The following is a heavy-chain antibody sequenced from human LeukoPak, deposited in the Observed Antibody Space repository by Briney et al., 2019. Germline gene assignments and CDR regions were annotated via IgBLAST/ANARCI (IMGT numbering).Heavy chain of an antibody. CDR2: IYTSGTT. V-gene: IGHV4-61*02. D-gene: IGHD6-6*01. J-gene: IGHJ6*03. CDR3: ARWSGSVTARNYYYYMDV. CDR1: GGSVRRGNYY. Sequence: SETLSLTCTVSGGSVRRGNYYWTWIRQPAGSGLEWIGRIYTSGTTDYNHSLRTRVTISVDASRNQFSLNLSSVTAADTAVYYCARWSGSVTARNYYYYMDVWGEGTTVTVSS.